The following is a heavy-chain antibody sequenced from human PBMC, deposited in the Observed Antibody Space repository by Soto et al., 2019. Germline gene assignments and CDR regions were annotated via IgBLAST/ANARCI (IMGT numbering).Heavy chain of an antibody. V-gene: IGHV1-2*02. Sequence: QVRLVQSGAEVLQPGASVKVSCTTSGYTFTAYYLHWGRQAPGQGLEWMGWVNPKSGATNYAQKFQGRLSMARDTSLSSAHMQLSRLTSDDTAVYYCATGTNGTTGWFHPWGQGTQVTVSS. J-gene: IGHJ5*02. D-gene: IGHD1-1*01. CDR2: VNPKSGAT. CDR1: GYTFTAYY. CDR3: ATGTNGTTGWFHP.